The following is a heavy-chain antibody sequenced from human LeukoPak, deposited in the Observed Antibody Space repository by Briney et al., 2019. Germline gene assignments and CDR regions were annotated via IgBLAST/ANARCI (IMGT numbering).Heavy chain of an antibody. Sequence: GGSLRLSCAASGFTFSSYAMSWVRQAPGKGLEWISYISSSSNTIYYADSVKGRFTISRDNAKNALYLQMNSLRAEDTAVYYCARGLHLPDYLSPYWGQGTLVTVSS. CDR3: ARGLHLPDYLSPY. J-gene: IGHJ4*02. D-gene: IGHD4-11*01. CDR1: GFTFSSYA. CDR2: ISSSSNTI. V-gene: IGHV3-48*01.